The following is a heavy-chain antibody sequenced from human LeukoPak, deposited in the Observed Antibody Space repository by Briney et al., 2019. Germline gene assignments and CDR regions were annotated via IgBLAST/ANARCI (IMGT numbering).Heavy chain of an antibody. J-gene: IGHJ4*02. CDR1: GFTFSGSA. CDR2: IRSKANSYAT. V-gene: IGHV3-73*01. CDR3: PRYYGDYSFLYFDY. Sequence: GGSLRLSCAASGFTFSGSAMHWVRQASGKGLEWVGRIRSKANSYATAYAASVKGRFTISRDDSKNPAYLQMNSLKTEDTAVYYCPRYYGDYSFLYFDYWGQGTLVTVSS. D-gene: IGHD4-17*01.